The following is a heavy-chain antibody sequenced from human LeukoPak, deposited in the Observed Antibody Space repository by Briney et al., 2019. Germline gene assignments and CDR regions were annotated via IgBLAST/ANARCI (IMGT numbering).Heavy chain of an antibody. D-gene: IGHD6-19*01. J-gene: IGHJ5*01. CDR3: ARRGSSGWFDS. CDR1: GYSISSGYY. CDR2: IYHSGST. Sequence: SETLSLTCTVSGYSISSGYYWGWIRQPPGKGLEWIGSIYHSGSTYYNPSLKSRVTISVDTSKNQFSLNLSSVTAADTAVYYCARRGSSGWFDSWGQGTLVTVSS. V-gene: IGHV4-38-2*02.